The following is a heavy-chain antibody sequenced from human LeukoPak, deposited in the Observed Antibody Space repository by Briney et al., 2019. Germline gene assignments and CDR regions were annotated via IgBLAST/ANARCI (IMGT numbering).Heavy chain of an antibody. V-gene: IGHV4-61*02. CDR1: GGSISSGSYY. CDR3: AREALGYYYDSSAEEVDY. J-gene: IGHJ4*02. Sequence: SETLSLTCTVSGGSISSGSYYGSWIRQPAGKGLEWIGRIDTSGSTNYNPPLKSRVTISVDTSKNQFSLKLSSVTVADTAVYYCAREALGYYYDSSAEEVDYWGQGTLVTVSS. D-gene: IGHD3-22*01. CDR2: IDTSGST.